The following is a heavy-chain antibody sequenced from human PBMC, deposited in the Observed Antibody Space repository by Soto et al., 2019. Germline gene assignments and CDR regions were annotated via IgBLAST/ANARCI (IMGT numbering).Heavy chain of an antibody. CDR3: AKGGDYDLDFDS. CDR2: ISCAGDSP. J-gene: IGHJ4*02. Sequence: EVQLLESGGGLVQPGGSLGLSCAASGFNFRSTAMSWVRQPPGKGLEWVSAISCAGDSPFYADSVKGRFTISRDNSKNMLYLYINSLRDEDTAMYYCAKGGDYDLDFDSWGQGTPVTVSS. CDR1: GFNFRSTA. D-gene: IGHD2-21*02. V-gene: IGHV3-23*01.